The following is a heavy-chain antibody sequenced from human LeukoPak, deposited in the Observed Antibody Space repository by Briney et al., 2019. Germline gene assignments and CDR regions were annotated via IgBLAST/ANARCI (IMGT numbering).Heavy chain of an antibody. CDR1: GFTVSSNY. CDR2: IYPNGNT. D-gene: IGHD5-18*01. CDR3: ARRGHGYGSPFDY. Sequence: GGSLRLSCAASGFTVSSNYMNWVRQAPGKGLEWVSMIYPNGNTFYTNSVKGRFTISRDNSRNTLDLQMSSLRAEDTAVYYCARRGHGYGSPFDYWGQGTLVTVSS. J-gene: IGHJ4*02. V-gene: IGHV3-66*04.